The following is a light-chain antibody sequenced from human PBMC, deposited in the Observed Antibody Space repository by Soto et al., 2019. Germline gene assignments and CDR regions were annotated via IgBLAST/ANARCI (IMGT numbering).Light chain of an antibody. V-gene: IGKV3-15*01. CDR3: QPYNNCPLT. CDR2: YAS. J-gene: IGKJ4*01. Sequence: VMTQPPANLVVFQRERVTMSCRASQSVSNTLAGCQHKPGQAPRLLLSYASRGATGIPSRFSGSGSGTDFTLTINSLQSEDFAVYYCQPYNNCPLTFGGGTEVDI. CDR1: QSVSNT.